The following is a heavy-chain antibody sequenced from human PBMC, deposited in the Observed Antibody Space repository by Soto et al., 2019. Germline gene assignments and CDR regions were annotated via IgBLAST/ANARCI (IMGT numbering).Heavy chain of an antibody. D-gene: IGHD6-13*01. V-gene: IGHV3-23*01. Sequence: EVQLLESGGGLVQPGGSLRLSCAASGFTFSSYAMGWVRQAPGKGLEWVSTIGGSGFSIYYADSVKGRFTISRDNSKNTVYLQMNSLRADDTAVYYGAKVTYDSCWYPNFLDSWGQGTLVTVSS. CDR3: AKVTYDSCWYPNFLDS. CDR2: IGGSGFSI. CDR1: GFTFSSYA. J-gene: IGHJ5*01.